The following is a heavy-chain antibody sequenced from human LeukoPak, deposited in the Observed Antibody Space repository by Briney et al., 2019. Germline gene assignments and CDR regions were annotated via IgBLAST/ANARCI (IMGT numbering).Heavy chain of an antibody. CDR2: INPTGVST. Sequence: ASVNVSLQASVYTFTSYYMHWVRQAPGQGMEWMGIINPTGVSTSYAQKFQSRVTMTRDTSTSTVYMELSSLRSEDTAVYYCALSIAARTVDYWGQGTLVTVSS. D-gene: IGHD6-6*01. J-gene: IGHJ4*02. CDR3: ALSIAARTVDY. V-gene: IGHV1-46*01. CDR1: VYTFTSYY.